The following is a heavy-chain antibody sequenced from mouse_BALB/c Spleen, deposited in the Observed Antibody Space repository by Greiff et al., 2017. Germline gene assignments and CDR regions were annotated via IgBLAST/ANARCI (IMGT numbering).Heavy chain of an antibody. CDR2: LDPANGNT. J-gene: IGHJ4*01. V-gene: IGHV14-3*02. CDR1: GFNIKDTY. CDR3: ARWGYGNYVGYAMDD. D-gene: IGHD2-1*01. Sequence: EVQLQQSGAELVKPGASVTLSCTVSGFNIKDTYMHWVQQRPEQGLEWIGRLDPANGNTKYDPEFQGKATITADTSSNTAYLQLSSLTSEDTTVYYCARWGYGNYVGYAMDDWGQGTSVTVSS.